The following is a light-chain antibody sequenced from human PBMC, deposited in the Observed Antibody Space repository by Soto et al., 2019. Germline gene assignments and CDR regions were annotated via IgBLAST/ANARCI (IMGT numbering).Light chain of an antibody. J-gene: IGKJ1*01. V-gene: IGKV3D-20*02. CDR2: DAS. CDR3: QERTGWPPWT. Sequence: EIVLTHSPDTVSLSRGERATLSCRASQTVGNNFLAWYQQRPGQAPRLVIHDASSRATGIPDRFSGSGSGTDFTLTISSLEPEDFAVYYCQERTGWPPWTFGQGTKVDIK. CDR1: QTVGNNF.